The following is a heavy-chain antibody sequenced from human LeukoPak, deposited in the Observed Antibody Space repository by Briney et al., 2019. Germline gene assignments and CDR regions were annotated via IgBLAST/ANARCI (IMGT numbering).Heavy chain of an antibody. CDR2: INHSGST. Sequence: SETPSLTCADYGGSFRGYYWIWIREPPGKGLEWIGEINHSGSTNYNPSLKSRVTISVDTSKNQFSLKLSSVTAADTAVYYCNRGSGVFDYWGQGTLVTVSS. D-gene: IGHD1-26*01. CDR3: NRGSGVFDY. CDR1: GGSFRGYY. J-gene: IGHJ4*02. V-gene: IGHV4-34*01.